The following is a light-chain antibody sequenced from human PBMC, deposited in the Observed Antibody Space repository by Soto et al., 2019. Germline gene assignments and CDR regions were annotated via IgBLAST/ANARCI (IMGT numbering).Light chain of an antibody. J-gene: IGKJ1*01. CDR2: AAS. V-gene: IGKV1-27*01. CDR1: RDVGSD. Sequence: QMTQSPSSLSASVGEKIIITCRASRDVGSDVSWYQQKPGQAPKLLIYAASTLQSGVPSRFSGSGSGTDFTLTISSLQPEDVATYYCQKYNSAPRTFGQGTKVDIK. CDR3: QKYNSAPRT.